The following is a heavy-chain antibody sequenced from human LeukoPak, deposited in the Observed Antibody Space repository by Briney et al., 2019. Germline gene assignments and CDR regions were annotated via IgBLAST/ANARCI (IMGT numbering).Heavy chain of an antibody. V-gene: IGHV4-61*02. CDR3: ARATSYCSSTSCYSNAFDI. Sequence: SETLSLTCTISGGSISSGSYYWSWIRQPAGKGLEWIGRIYTSGSTNYNPALKSRVTISVDTSKNQFSLKLSSVTAADTAVYYCARATSYCSSTSCYSNAFDIWGQGTMVTVSS. D-gene: IGHD2-2*01. CDR1: GGSISSGSYY. J-gene: IGHJ3*02. CDR2: IYTSGST.